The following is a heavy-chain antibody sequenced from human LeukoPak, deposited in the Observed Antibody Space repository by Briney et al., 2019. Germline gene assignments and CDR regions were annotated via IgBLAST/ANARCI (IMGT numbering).Heavy chain of an antibody. CDR2: IYYDGST. Sequence: SETLSLTCTVSGGSISSYYWSWIRQSPGKGLEWIGYIYYDGSTNYNPSLKSRVTISVDTSKNQFSLKLSSVTAADTAVYYCARAGPGFDPWGQGTLVTVSS. V-gene: IGHV4-59*12. J-gene: IGHJ5*02. D-gene: IGHD1-14*01. CDR3: ARAGPGFDP. CDR1: GGSISSYY.